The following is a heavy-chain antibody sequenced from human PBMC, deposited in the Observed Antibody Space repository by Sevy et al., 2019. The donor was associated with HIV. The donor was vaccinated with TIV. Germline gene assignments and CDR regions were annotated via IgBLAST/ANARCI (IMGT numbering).Heavy chain of an antibody. CDR3: ARDSSNVSSGWFLNAFDI. D-gene: IGHD6-19*01. Sequence: ASVKVSCKASGGTFSSYAISWVRQAPGQGLEWMGGIIPIFGTANYAQKFQGRVTISADKSTSIAYMELSSLRSEDTAVYYCARDSSNVSSGWFLNAFDIWGQGTMVTVSS. V-gene: IGHV1-69*06. CDR2: IIPIFGTA. J-gene: IGHJ3*02. CDR1: GGTFSSYA.